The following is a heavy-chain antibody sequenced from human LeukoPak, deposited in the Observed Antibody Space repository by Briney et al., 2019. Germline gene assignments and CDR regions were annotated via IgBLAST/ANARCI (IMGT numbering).Heavy chain of an antibody. Sequence: SQTLSLTCSVSGASLSSGGLYWSWIRQHPGKTLEWIGYILHTGSAYYNPSLKSRVNISLDTSNNQFSLNLSSVTAADTAVYYCAGDPYYGDYAFFDSWGQGTLVTVSS. CDR1: GASLSSGGLY. V-gene: IGHV4-31*03. CDR2: ILHTGSA. D-gene: IGHD4-17*01. J-gene: IGHJ4*02. CDR3: AGDPYYGDYAFFDS.